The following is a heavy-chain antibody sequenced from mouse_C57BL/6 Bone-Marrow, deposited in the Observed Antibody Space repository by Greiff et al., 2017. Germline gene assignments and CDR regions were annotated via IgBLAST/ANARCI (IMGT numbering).Heavy chain of an antibody. D-gene: IGHD4-1*01. Sequence: QVQLQQSGAELVKPGASVKMSCKASGYTFTSYWITWVKQRPGQGLEWIGDIYPTSGRTNYNEKFKGKAILTVDTSSNTAYMQLSSLTSEDSAVFCCARSGPLGRSFDYWGQGTTLTVSS. V-gene: IGHV1-55*01. CDR3: ARSGPLGRSFDY. CDR2: IYPTSGRT. J-gene: IGHJ2*01. CDR1: GYTFTSYW.